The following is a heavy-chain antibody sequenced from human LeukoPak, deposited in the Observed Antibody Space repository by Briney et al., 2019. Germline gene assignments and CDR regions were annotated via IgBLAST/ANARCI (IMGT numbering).Heavy chain of an antibody. J-gene: IGHJ3*02. V-gene: IGHV1-46*01. Sequence: ASVKVSCKASGYTFTSYYMHWVRQAPGQGLEWMGIINPTTGDTTYAQKFQGRLTMTRNMSTSTVYMELSSLTSEDTAVFYCARYGFSAAWQGWWEGFDIWGQGTVVTVSS. CDR1: GYTFTSYY. D-gene: IGHD1-26*01. CDR2: INPTTGDT. CDR3: ARYGFSAAWQGWWEGFDI.